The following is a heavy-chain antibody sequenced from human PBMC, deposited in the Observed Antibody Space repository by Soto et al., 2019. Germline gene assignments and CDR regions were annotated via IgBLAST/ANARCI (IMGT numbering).Heavy chain of an antibody. CDR2: ISYDGSNK. D-gene: IGHD3-3*01. CDR1: GFTFSSYA. Sequence: GGSLRLSCAASGFTFSSYAMHWVRQAPGKGLEWVAVISYDGSNKYYADSVKGRFTISRDNSKNTLYLQMNSLRAEDTAVYYCARDQRQYDFWSGYWLYYYYGMDVWGQGTTVTVSS. CDR3: ARDQRQYDFWSGYWLYYYYGMDV. V-gene: IGHV3-30-3*01. J-gene: IGHJ6*02.